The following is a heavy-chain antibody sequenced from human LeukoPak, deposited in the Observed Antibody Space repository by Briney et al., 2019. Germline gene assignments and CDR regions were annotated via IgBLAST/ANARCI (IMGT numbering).Heavy chain of an antibody. Sequence: SGGSLRLSCAASGFTFSSYSMNWVRQAPGKGLEWVSSISSTGTYIYYADSMKGRFTISRDNAKNSLYLQMNSLRAEDTAVYYCAKDRGGFLWFGELSPNPFDYWGQGTLVTVSS. CDR3: AKDRGGFLWFGELSPNPFDY. D-gene: IGHD3-10*01. V-gene: IGHV3-21*04. J-gene: IGHJ4*02. CDR1: GFTFSSYS. CDR2: ISSTGTYI.